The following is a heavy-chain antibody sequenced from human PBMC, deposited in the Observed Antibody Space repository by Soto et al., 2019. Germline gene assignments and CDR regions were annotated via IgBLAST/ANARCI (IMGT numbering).Heavy chain of an antibody. V-gene: IGHV1-2*02. Sequence: ASVKVSCKASRYTSTDYYIHWVRQSPGQGLEWMGWIHPNSGVTKFPQKFQGRVTITADKSTGTAYMELSNLRSEDSALYYCARRDTSGFLRYFDNWGQGTLVTVSS. CDR2: IHPNSGVT. CDR3: ARRDTSGFLRYFDN. CDR1: RYTSTDYY. J-gene: IGHJ4*02. D-gene: IGHD3-3*01.